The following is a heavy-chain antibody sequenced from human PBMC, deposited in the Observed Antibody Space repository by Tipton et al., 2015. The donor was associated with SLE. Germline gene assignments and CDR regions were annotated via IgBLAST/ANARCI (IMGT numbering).Heavy chain of an antibody. CDR1: GYTFNSYY. V-gene: IGHV1-46*02. CDR2: INPGGGST. D-gene: IGHD4-11*01. CDR3: ARVLQSGDAFDI. J-gene: IGHJ3*02. Sequence: QLVQSGAEVKKPGASVKVSCKASGYTFNSYYMHWVRQAPGQGPEWMGIINPGGGSTSCSQKFQGRVTMTRDTSTSTVYMELSSLGSEDTAVYYCARVLQSGDAFDIWGQGTMVTVSS.